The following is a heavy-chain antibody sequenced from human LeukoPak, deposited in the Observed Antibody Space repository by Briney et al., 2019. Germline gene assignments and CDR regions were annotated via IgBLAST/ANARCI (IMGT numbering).Heavy chain of an antibody. D-gene: IGHD3-16*01. V-gene: IGHV3-23*01. Sequence: PGGSLRLSCAASGFTFSSYAMSWVRQAPGKGLEWVSSISNSGGRTFYTDSVKGRFTISRDNSKNTLYLQMNSLRAEDTAVYYCAKDRGSYFDYWGQGTLVTVSS. CDR3: AKDRGSYFDY. J-gene: IGHJ4*02. CDR2: ISNSGGRT. CDR1: GFTFSSYA.